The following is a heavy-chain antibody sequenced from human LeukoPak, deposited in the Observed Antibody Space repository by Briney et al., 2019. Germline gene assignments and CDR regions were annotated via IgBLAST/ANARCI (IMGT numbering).Heavy chain of an antibody. J-gene: IGHJ4*02. CDR3: AKFDNARAYSSGYCDY. V-gene: IGHV3-23*01. CDR1: GFTFSSYG. Sequence: PGGSLRLSCAASGFTFSSYGLSWVRQAPGRGLEWGSAISDTGGATYYAESVKGRFTISRDNTTNTLYLQMNSLRAEDTAVYYCAKFDNARAYSSGYCDYWCWGTLVTVSS. CDR2: ISDTGGAT. D-gene: IGHD3-22*01.